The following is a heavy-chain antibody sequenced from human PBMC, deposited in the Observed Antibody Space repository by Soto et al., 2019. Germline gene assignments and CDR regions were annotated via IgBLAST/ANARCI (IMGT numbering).Heavy chain of an antibody. CDR2: ISYDGSNK. CDR3: ARGPGYSYGLMDFDY. V-gene: IGHV3-30-3*01. J-gene: IGHJ4*02. Sequence: GGSLRLSCAASGLTFSSYAMHWVRQAPGKGLEWVAVISYDGSNKYYADSVKGRFTISRDNSKNTLYLQMNSLRAEDTAVYYCARGPGYSYGLMDFDYWGQGTLVTVSS. D-gene: IGHD5-18*01. CDR1: GLTFSSYA.